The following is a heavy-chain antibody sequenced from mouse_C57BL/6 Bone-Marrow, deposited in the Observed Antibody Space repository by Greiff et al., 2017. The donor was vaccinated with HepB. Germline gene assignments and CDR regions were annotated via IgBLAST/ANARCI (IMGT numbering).Heavy chain of an antibody. CDR1: GFTFSDYG. V-gene: IGHV5-17*01. CDR3: ARRWLYAMDY. Sequence: EVQLVESGGGLVKPGGSLKLSCAASGFTFSDYGMHWVRQAPEKGLEWVAYISSGSSTIYYADPVKGRFTISRDNAKNTLFLQMTSLRSEDTAMYYCARRWLYAMDYWGQGTSVTVSS. D-gene: IGHD2-3*01. CDR2: ISSGSSTI. J-gene: IGHJ4*01.